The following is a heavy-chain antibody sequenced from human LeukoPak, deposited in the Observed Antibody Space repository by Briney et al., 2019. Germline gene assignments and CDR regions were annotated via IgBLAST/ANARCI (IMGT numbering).Heavy chain of an antibody. CDR3: TRGQRLRFLEWLYYFDY. Sequence: ASVKVSCKASGYTFTSYDINWVRQATGQGLEWMGWMNPNSGNTGYAQKFQGRVTMTRNTSISTAYMELSSLRSEDTAVYYCTRGQRLRFLEWLYYFDYWGQGTLVTVSS. CDR1: GYTFTSYD. CDR2: MNPNSGNT. D-gene: IGHD3-3*01. V-gene: IGHV1-8*01. J-gene: IGHJ4*02.